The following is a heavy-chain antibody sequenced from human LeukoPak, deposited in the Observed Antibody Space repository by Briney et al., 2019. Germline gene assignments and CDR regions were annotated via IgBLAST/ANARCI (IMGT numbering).Heavy chain of an antibody. Sequence: SETLSLTCAVYGGSFSGYYWSWIRQPPGKGLEWIGEINHSGSTNYNPSLKSRVTISVDTSKNQFSLKLSSVTAADTAVYYCASAAEYSSSSAAFDIWAKGQWSPSLQ. CDR1: GGSFSGYY. CDR2: INHSGST. CDR3: ASAAEYSSSSAAFDI. V-gene: IGHV4-34*01. J-gene: IGHJ3*02. D-gene: IGHD6-6*01.